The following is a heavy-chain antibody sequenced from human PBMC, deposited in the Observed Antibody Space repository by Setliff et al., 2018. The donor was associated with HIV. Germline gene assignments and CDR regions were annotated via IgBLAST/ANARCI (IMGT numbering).Heavy chain of an antibody. Sequence: GGSLRLSCAASGFTFSSFAMNWVRQAPGKGLVWVSRVNSDGSSKTYADSVKDRFAISRDDAKNSLYLLMTRLTVDDTGVYFCARDRVPHYWGQGMLVTVSS. CDR3: ARDRVPHY. D-gene: IGHD3-10*01. CDR2: VNSDGSSK. CDR1: GFTFSSFA. V-gene: IGHV3-74*01. J-gene: IGHJ4*02.